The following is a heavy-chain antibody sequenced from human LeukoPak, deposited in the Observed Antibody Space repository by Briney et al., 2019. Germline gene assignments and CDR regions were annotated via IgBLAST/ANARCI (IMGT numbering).Heavy chain of an antibody. CDR3: ARTPGYCSSTSCYNYYYYYMDV. Sequence: GGSLRLSCAASGFTFSSYAMHWVRQAPGKGLEWVAVISYDGSIKYYADSVKGRFTISRDNSKNTLYLQMNSLRAEDTAVYYCARTPGYCSSTSCYNYYYYYMDVWGKGTTVTVSS. CDR1: GFTFSSYA. D-gene: IGHD2-2*02. V-gene: IGHV3-30-3*01. J-gene: IGHJ6*03. CDR2: ISYDGSIK.